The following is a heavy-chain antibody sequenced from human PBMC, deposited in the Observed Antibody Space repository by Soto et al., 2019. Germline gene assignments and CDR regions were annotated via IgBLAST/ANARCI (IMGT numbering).Heavy chain of an antibody. Sequence: GGSLRLSCVVSGLPVSTNYMNWVRQAPGKGLEWVSYISSSSSTIYYADSVKGRFTISRDNAKNSLYLQMNSLRAEDTAVYYCARDLGSSWYPEYFQHWGQGTLVTVSS. CDR3: ARDLGSSWYPEYFQH. V-gene: IGHV3-48*01. J-gene: IGHJ1*01. D-gene: IGHD6-13*01. CDR1: GLPVSTNY. CDR2: ISSSSSTI.